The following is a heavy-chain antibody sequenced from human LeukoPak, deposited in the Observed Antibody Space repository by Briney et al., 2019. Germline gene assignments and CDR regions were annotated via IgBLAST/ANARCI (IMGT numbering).Heavy chain of an antibody. CDR2: INPNGGGT. V-gene: IGHV1-2*02. CDR3: ARDLRQQLILGWLDP. J-gene: IGHJ5*02. CDR1: GYTFTTYY. D-gene: IGHD6-13*01. Sequence: ASVKVSCKASGYTFTTYYIHWVRQAPGQRLEWMGWINPNGGGTKYAQDFQGRATMTIDTSINTSYMQLNSLTSDGTAVYYCARDLRQQLILGWLDPWGQGTLVTVSS.